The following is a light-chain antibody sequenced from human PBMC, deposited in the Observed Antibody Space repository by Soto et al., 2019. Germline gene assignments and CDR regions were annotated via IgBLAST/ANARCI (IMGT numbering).Light chain of an antibody. CDR3: QQSFSTPYT. V-gene: IGKV1-39*01. J-gene: IGKJ2*01. Sequence: DIQMTQSPSSLSASVGESVTIPCRASQRINKYLNGYHQRSGSAPRLLIHTASSLHSGVPSRFSGSGSGSDFTLTISSLQPEDFATYFCQQSFSTPYTFGQGTKLEI. CDR1: QRINKY. CDR2: TAS.